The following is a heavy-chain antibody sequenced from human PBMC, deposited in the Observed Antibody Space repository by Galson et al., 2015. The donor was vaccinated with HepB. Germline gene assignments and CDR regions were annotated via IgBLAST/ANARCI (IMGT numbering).Heavy chain of an antibody. CDR2: ISHSSSFI. CDR3: GRGSAAGTWFDS. D-gene: IGHD6-25*01. V-gene: IGHV3-21*01. CDR1: GFTFSSYS. J-gene: IGHJ5*01. Sequence: SLRLSCAGSGFTFSSYSMNWVRQTPGKGLEWVSSISHSSSFIYHADSLKGRFSISRDNAKKSVYLQMNSLGVEDTAVYYCGRGSAAGTWFDSWGQGILVTVSS.